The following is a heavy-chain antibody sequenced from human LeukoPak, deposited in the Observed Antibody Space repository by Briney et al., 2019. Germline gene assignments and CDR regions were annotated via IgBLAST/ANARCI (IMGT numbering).Heavy chain of an antibody. CDR3: ARDRDEAAAGYYFDY. J-gene: IGHJ4*02. CDR2: IYYSGST. D-gene: IGHD6-13*01. V-gene: IGHV4-31*03. Sequence: SQTLSLTCTVSGGSISSGGYYWSWIRQHPGKGLEWIGYIYYSGSTYYNPSLKSRVTISVDTSKNQFSLKLSSVTAADTAVYCCARDRDEAAAGYYFDYWGQGTLVTVSS. CDR1: GGSISSGGYY.